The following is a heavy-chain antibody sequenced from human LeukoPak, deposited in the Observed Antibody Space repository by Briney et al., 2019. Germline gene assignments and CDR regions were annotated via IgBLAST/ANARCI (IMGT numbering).Heavy chain of an antibody. CDR2: INPSGGST. V-gene: IGHV1-46*01. CDR1: GYTFTSYY. CDR3: ARGITMIVVAETRSSGMDV. Sequence: ASVKVSCKASGYTFTSYYIHWVRQAPGQGLEWMGIINPSGGSTTYAQKFQGRVTMTRDTSTSTVYMELSSLRSEDTAVYYCARGITMIVVAETRSSGMDVWGKGTTVTVSS. J-gene: IGHJ6*03. D-gene: IGHD3-22*01.